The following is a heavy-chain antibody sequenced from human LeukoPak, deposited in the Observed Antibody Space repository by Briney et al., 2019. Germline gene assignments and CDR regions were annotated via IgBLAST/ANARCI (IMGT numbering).Heavy chain of an antibody. J-gene: IGHJ4*02. V-gene: IGHV1-69*04. CDR2: IIPILGIA. Sequence: ASVKVSCKASGGTFSSYAISWVRQAPGQGLEWMGRIIPILGIANYAQKFQGRVTITADKSTSTAYMELSSLRSEDTAVYYCARDPEANWAFFDYWGQGTLVTVSS. CDR1: GGTFSSYA. D-gene: IGHD7-27*01. CDR3: ARDPEANWAFFDY.